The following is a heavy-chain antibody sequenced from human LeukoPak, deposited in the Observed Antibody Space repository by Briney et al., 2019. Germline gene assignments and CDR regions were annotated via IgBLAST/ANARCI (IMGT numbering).Heavy chain of an antibody. CDR2: ISSSGSTI. CDR1: GFTLSSYA. Sequence: GGSLRLSCAASGFTLSSYAMSWVRQGPGKGLEWVSYISSSGSTIYYADSVKGRFTISRGNAKNSLYLQMNSLRAEDTAVYYCARETYGALTLAGWFDRWGQGTLVTVSS. CDR3: ARETYGALTLAGWFDR. J-gene: IGHJ5*02. V-gene: IGHV3-48*03. D-gene: IGHD3-10*01.